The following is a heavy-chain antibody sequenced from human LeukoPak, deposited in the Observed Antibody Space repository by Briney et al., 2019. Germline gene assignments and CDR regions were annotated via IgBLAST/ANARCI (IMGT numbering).Heavy chain of an antibody. CDR2: INQDGSEK. CDR3: ARDGHPFDL. CDR1: GFRFSSYW. Sequence: GGSLRLSCAASGFRFSSYWMSWVRQAPGKGLEWVANINQDGSEKYYVDSVKGRFTISRDNAKNSLYLQMNSLRAEDTAVYYCARDGHPFDLWGQGALVTVAS. J-gene: IGHJ4*02. V-gene: IGHV3-7*01.